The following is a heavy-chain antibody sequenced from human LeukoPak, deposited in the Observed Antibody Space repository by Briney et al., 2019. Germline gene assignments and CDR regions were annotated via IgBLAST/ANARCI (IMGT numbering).Heavy chain of an antibody. J-gene: IGHJ5*02. CDR3: ARKVTAIQNWFDP. Sequence: GASVRVSCKASEYTFTIYDINWGRQATGQGLEWMGWINPNSGNTGYAQKFQGRVTMTRNTSISTAYMELSSLRSEDTAVYYCARKVTAIQNWFDPWGQGTLVTVSS. CDR2: INPNSGNT. D-gene: IGHD2-21*02. CDR1: EYTFTIYD. V-gene: IGHV1-8*01.